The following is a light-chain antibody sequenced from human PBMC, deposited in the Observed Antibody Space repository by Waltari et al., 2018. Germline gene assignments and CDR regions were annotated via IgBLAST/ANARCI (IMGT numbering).Light chain of an antibody. V-gene: IGKV2-30*02. CDR2: QVS. J-gene: IGKJ1*01. Sequence: DVMMTQSPHSLPVTLGQPASISCWSSQRLVHRDGNTYLNWFQQRPGQSPRRLIYQVSNRDSGVPDRFSGSGSGTDFTLKISRVEAEDVGVYYCMQGTHWPRTFGQGTKVEIK. CDR3: MQGTHWPRT. CDR1: QRLVHRDGNTY.